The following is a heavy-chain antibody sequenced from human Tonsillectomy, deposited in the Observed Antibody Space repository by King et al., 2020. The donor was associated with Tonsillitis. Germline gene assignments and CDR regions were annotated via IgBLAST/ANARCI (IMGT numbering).Heavy chain of an antibody. CDR1: GGSISGSTYY. CDR2: IYYSGST. Sequence: QLQESGPGLVKPSETLSLTCTVSGGSISGSTYYWGWIRPPPGKGLEWIGSIYYSGSTYHNPSLKSRVTISVDTSKNQFSLKLSSVTAADTAVSYCSRIVYCSGGTCSHEFDYWGQGTLVTVSS. J-gene: IGHJ4*02. D-gene: IGHD2-15*01. CDR3: SRIVYCSGGTCSHEFDY. V-gene: IGHV4-39*01.